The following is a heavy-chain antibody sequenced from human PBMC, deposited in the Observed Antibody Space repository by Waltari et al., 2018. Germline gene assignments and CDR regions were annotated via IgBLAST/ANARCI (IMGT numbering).Heavy chain of an antibody. CDR3: AREGLERLGADP. CDR2: IIPIFGKT. Sequence: QVQLVQSGAEVKKPGSSVKVSCKASGGTFSSYAISWVRQAPGQGLEWMGGIIPIFGKTNYAQEVQGRGTITGDESTSTAYMELSSLRSEDTAVYYCAREGLERLGADPWGQGTLVTVSS. CDR1: GGTFSSYA. D-gene: IGHD1-1*01. J-gene: IGHJ5*02. V-gene: IGHV1-69*01.